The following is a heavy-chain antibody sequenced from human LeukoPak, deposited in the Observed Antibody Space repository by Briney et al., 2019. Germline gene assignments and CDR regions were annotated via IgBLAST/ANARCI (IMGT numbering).Heavy chain of an antibody. V-gene: IGHV1-2*02. CDR2: INPNSGGT. Sequence: ASVTVSCKASGYTFTGYYMHWVRQARGQGLEWMGWINPNSGGTNYAQKFQGRVTMTRDTSISTAYMELSRLRSDDTAVYYCAREASIVGATFHLDYWGQGTLVTVSS. D-gene: IGHD1-26*01. CDR3: AREASIVGATFHLDY. J-gene: IGHJ4*02. CDR1: GYTFTGYY.